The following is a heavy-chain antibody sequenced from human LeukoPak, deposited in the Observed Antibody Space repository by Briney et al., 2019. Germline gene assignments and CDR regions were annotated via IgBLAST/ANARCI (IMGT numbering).Heavy chain of an antibody. D-gene: IGHD1-26*01. CDR3: ASVSGHYQADGY. CDR1: GYTFTGYY. V-gene: IGHV1-2*02. Sequence: GASVKVSCKASGYTFTGYYMHWVRQAPGQGLEWMGWINPESGDTKYAQKFQGRVTMTRDTSITTAYMELGRLRSDDTAVYYCASVSGHYQADGYWGQGTLVTVSS. J-gene: IGHJ4*02. CDR2: INPESGDT.